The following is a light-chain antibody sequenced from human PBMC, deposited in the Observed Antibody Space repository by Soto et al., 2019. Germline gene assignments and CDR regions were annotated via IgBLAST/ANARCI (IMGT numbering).Light chain of an antibody. CDR2: DAS. CDR1: QSVSSN. J-gene: IGKJ1*01. Sequence: EIVMTQSPATLSVSPGERATLSCRASQSVSSNLAWYQQKPGQAPRLLIYDASNRATGIPARFSGSGSGTDFTLTVSNLESEDFAVYYCQQYGSSPRTFGQGTKVDIK. V-gene: IGKV3D-15*01. CDR3: QQYGSSPRT.